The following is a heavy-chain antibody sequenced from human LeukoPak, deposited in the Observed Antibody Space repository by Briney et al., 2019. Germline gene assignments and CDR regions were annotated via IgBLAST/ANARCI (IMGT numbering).Heavy chain of an antibody. Sequence: GGSLRLSCAASGFTFSSYWMSWVRQAPGKGLEWVSAISGSGGSTYYADSVKGRFTISRDNSKNTLYLQMNSLRAEDTAVYYCAGEYYYDSSGYYYDDYWGQGTLVTVSS. D-gene: IGHD3-22*01. CDR1: GFTFSSYW. J-gene: IGHJ4*02. CDR2: ISGSGGST. CDR3: AGEYYYDSSGYYYDDY. V-gene: IGHV3-23*01.